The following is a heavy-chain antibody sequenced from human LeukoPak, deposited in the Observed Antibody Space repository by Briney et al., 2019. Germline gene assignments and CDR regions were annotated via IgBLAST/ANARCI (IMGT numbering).Heavy chain of an antibody. CDR2: FSGSGGST. CDR1: GFTFSSYA. Sequence: GGSLRLSCAASGFTFSSYAMSWVRQAPGKGLECISGFSGSGGSTYYADSVKGRFTISRDNSKNTLYLQMNSPRAEDTAVYYCAKDLLVFGQQLDLFDYWGQGTLVTVSS. J-gene: IGHJ4*02. D-gene: IGHD6-13*01. CDR3: AKDLLVFGQQLDLFDY. V-gene: IGHV3-23*01.